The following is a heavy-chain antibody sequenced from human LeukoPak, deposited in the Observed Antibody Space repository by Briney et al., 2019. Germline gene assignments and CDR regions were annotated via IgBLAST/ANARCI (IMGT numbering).Heavy chain of an antibody. Sequence: PGGSLRLSCAASGFIFNKHAMSWVRQAPGKGLEWVSGLSGSGGSTDYADSVKGRFTISRDNSKNTLYLQVNSLRAEDTAVYYCAKGGKWDVTPFDYWGQGTLVTVSS. J-gene: IGHJ4*02. CDR1: GFIFNKHA. CDR3: AKGGKWDVTPFDY. D-gene: IGHD1-26*01. CDR2: LSGSGGST. V-gene: IGHV3-23*01.